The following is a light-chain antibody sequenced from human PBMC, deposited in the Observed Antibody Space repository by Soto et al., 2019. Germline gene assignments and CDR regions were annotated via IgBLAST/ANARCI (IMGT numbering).Light chain of an antibody. V-gene: IGLV2-14*01. J-gene: IGLJ1*01. Sequence: QSALTQPASVSGSPGQSITISCTGTSSDLAIYNYVSWYQQQPGKAPKLMIYQVTNRPSGVSNRFSGSRSGNTASLTRSGLQAENEADYYCSSYTDSSNYVFGTVTKLTVL. CDR2: QVT. CDR1: SSDLAIYNY. CDR3: SSYTDSSNYV.